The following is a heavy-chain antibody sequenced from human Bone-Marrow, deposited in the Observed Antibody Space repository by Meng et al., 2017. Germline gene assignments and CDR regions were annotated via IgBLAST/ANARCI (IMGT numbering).Heavy chain of an antibody. V-gene: IGHV4-31*03. Sequence: QVRLQESGPGLVMPSQPRSLTCPVPGGYISSGNPYWSWIRKHPGKGLEYIGYIYYSGSTYYNPSLKSRVIISVDTSKNQFSLRLNSVTAADTAVYYCASLYGDSSVWYLDLWGRGTLVTVSS. CDR1: GGYISSGNPY. D-gene: IGHD4-17*01. CDR3: ASLYGDSSVWYLDL. J-gene: IGHJ2*01. CDR2: IYYSGST.